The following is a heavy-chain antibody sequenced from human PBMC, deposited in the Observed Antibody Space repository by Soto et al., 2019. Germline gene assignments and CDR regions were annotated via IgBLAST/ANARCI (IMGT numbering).Heavy chain of an antibody. D-gene: IGHD6-19*01. Sequence: SETVSLTCSVSGADVNTYSWTWIRQPAGKGLEWIGRIYTSASINYNPSLKGRVTLSVDTSTNQVSLRLASVTAADTAIYYCARDREAGYNFYYGMDVWGQGTTVTVSS. V-gene: IGHV4-4*07. CDR1: GADVNTYS. CDR3: ARDREAGYNFYYGMDV. J-gene: IGHJ6*02. CDR2: IYTSASI.